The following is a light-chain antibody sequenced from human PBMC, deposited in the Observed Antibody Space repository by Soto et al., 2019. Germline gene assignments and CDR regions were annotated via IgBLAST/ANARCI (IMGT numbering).Light chain of an antibody. CDR2: GAS. Sequence: EIVLTQSPGTLSLSPGDRATLSCRASQSVNSNYLAWYRRKPGQAPRLLIYGASNRATDIPYRFSASGSGTAFTLTITRLEAEDFAVYYCQQYDSTPPTFGQGTKVEV. CDR3: QQYDSTPPT. CDR1: QSVNSNY. J-gene: IGKJ1*01. V-gene: IGKV3-20*01.